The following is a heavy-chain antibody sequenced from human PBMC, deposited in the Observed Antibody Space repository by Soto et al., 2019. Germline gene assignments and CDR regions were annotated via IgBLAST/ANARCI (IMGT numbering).Heavy chain of an antibody. Sequence: QVQLQESGPGLVKPSQTLSLTCTVSGGSISSGGYYWSWSRQHPGKGLEWIAYIYYSGSTYYNPSLKSRVTISIDTSKNHFSLKLSSVTAADTAVYYCAVGGYYFYYGMDVWGQGTTVTVSS. CDR2: IYYSGST. CDR3: AVGGYYFYYGMDV. J-gene: IGHJ6*02. V-gene: IGHV4-31*03. CDR1: GGSISSGGYY. D-gene: IGHD3-16*01.